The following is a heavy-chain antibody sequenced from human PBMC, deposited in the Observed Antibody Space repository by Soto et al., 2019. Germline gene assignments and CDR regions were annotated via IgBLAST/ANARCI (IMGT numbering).Heavy chain of an antibody. D-gene: IGHD6-13*01. CDR2: IYSGGST. CDR1: GFTVSSNY. Sequence: GGSLRLSCAASGFTVSSNYMSWVRQAPGKGLEWVSVIYSGGSTYYADSVKGRFTISRDNSKNTLYLQMNSLRAEDTAVYYCATSRAAAGSYYYYGTDVWGQGTTVTVSS. J-gene: IGHJ6*02. CDR3: ATSRAAAGSYYYYGTDV. V-gene: IGHV3-53*01.